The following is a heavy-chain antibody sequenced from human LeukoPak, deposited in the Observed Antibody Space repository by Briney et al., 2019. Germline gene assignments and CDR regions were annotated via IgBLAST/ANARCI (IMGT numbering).Heavy chain of an antibody. CDR2: IYYSGST. J-gene: IGHJ6*02. CDR1: GGSISSYY. Sequence: SETLSLTCTVSGGSISSYYWSWIRQPPGKGLEWIGYIYYSGSTNYNPSLKSRVTISVDTSKNQFSLKLSSVTAADTAVYYCARPHYDYVWGSYRSNPGMDVWGQGTTVTVSS. D-gene: IGHD3-16*02. CDR3: ARPHYDYVWGSYRSNPGMDV. V-gene: IGHV4-59*12.